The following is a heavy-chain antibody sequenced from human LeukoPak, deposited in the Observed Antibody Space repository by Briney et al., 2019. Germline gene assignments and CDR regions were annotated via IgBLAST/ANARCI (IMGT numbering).Heavy chain of an antibody. CDR3: ARFRTARFDYYDSSYYFDY. V-gene: IGHV4-39*01. J-gene: IGHJ4*02. D-gene: IGHD3-22*01. CDR1: GGSISGSDYY. CDR2: IYYSGNT. Sequence: SETLSLTCTVSGGSISGSDYYWTWIRQPPGKGLEWIASIYYSGNTLYNPSLKSRVTMSVDTSKNQFSLKLSSVTAADTAVYYCARFRTARFDYYDSSYYFDYWGQGTLVTVSS.